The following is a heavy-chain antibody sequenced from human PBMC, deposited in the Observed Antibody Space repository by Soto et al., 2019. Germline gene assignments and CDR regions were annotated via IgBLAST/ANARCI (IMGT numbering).Heavy chain of an antibody. V-gene: IGHV1-69*12. CDR3: ARGRYYGSGSGTDYCYYYGMDV. J-gene: IGHJ6*02. CDR1: GGTFSSYA. CDR2: IIPLFGTA. Sequence: QVQLVQSGAEVKKPGSSVKVSCKASGGTFSSYAISWVRQAPGQGLEWMGGIIPLFGTANYAQKFQGRVTITADESTSTAYMELGSLRSEDTAVYYCARGRYYGSGSGTDYCYYYGMDVWGQGTTVTVSS. D-gene: IGHD3-10*01.